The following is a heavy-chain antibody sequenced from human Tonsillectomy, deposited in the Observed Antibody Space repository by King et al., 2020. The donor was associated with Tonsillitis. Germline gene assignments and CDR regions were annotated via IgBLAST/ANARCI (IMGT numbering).Heavy chain of an antibody. CDR1: GFTFDDYA. J-gene: IGHJ4*02. V-gene: IGHV3-9*01. CDR3: AKSTGTTSRGSFDY. D-gene: IGHD1-7*01. Sequence: VQLVESGGGLVQPGRSLRLSCAASGFTFDDYAMHWVRQAPGKGLEWVSGISWNSGSIGYADSVKGRFTLSRDNAKNSLYLQMNSLRAEDTALYYCAKSTGTTSRGSFDYWGQGTLVTVSS. CDR2: ISWNSGSI.